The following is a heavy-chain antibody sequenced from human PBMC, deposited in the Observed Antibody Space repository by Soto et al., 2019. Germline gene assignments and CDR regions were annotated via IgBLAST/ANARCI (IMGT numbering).Heavy chain of an antibody. CDR3: ARDKKSVAGYYYSYSMDV. CDR2: IYSGGST. CDR1: GFTVSSNY. J-gene: IGHJ6*03. V-gene: IGHV3-53*04. D-gene: IGHD6-19*01. Sequence: GGSLRLSCAASGFTVSSNYMSWVRQAPGKGLEWVSVIYSGGSTYYADSVKGRFTISRHNSKNTLYLQMNSLRAEDTAVYYCARDKKSVAGYYYSYSMDVWGTGPLVTVFS.